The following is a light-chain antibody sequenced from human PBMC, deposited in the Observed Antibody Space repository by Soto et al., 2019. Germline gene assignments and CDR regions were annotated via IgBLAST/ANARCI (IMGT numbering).Light chain of an antibody. CDR1: SSDVGGYNY. CDR3: SSYTSSSTLAV. CDR2: DVS. Sequence: QSVLPQPASVSGSPGQSITISCTGTSSDVGGYNYVSWYQQHPGKAPKLMIYDVSNRPSGVSNRFSGSKSGNTASLTISGLQAEDEADYYCSSYTSSSTLAVFGTGTKDTV. J-gene: IGLJ1*01. V-gene: IGLV2-14*01.